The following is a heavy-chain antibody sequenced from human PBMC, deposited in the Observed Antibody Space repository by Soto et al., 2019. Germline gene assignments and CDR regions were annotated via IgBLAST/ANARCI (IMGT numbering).Heavy chain of an antibody. D-gene: IGHD2-2*01. V-gene: IGHV3-21*01. J-gene: IGHJ6*02. CDR3: ARDGQYRLLFRDQYYYYYGMDV. Sequence: LRLSCAASGFTFSSYSMNWVRQAPGKGLEWVSSISSSSSYIYYADSVKGRFTISRDNAKNSLYLQMNSLRAEDTAVYYCARDGQYRLLFRDQYYYYYGMDVWGRGTTVTVSS. CDR1: GFTFSSYS. CDR2: ISSSSSYI.